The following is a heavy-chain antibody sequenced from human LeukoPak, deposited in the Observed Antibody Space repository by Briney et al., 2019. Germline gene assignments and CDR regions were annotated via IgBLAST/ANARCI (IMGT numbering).Heavy chain of an antibody. CDR3: AKTQVGATIYFDY. Sequence: GGSLRLSCTASGFTFGDYVLSWFRQAPGKGLEWVSAISGSGGSTYYADSVKGRFTISRDNSKNTLYLQMNSLRAEDTAVYYCAKTQVGATIYFDYWGQGTLVTVSS. D-gene: IGHD1-26*01. V-gene: IGHV3-23*01. CDR2: ISGSGGST. CDR1: GFTFGDYV. J-gene: IGHJ4*02.